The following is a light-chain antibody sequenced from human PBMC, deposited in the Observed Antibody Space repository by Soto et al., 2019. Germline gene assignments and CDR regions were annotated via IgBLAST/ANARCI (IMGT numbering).Light chain of an antibody. CDR1: QSVSSNS. CDR2: ATS. J-gene: IGKJ1*01. Sequence: EIVLTQSPGTLSLSPGKRATLSCRASQSVSSNSLTWYQQKLGQAPSLLIYATSSRATGIPDRFSGSGSGTDFTLTISRLEPEDFATYYCQQSYSTPWTFGQGTKVEIK. V-gene: IGKV3-20*01. CDR3: QQSYSTPWT.